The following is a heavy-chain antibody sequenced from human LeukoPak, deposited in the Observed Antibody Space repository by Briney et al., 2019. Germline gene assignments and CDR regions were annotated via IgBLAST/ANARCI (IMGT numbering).Heavy chain of an antibody. CDR3: AGPTVTIAFDI. J-gene: IGHJ3*02. V-gene: IGHV3-23*01. CDR2: ISGSGGNT. Sequence: GGSLRLSCAASGLTFSTYAMSWVRQAPGKGLEWVSIISGSGGNTYYADSVKGRFTISRDNAKNTLYLQMNSLRAEDTAVYYCAGPTVTIAFDIWGQGTMVTVSS. D-gene: IGHD4-17*01. CDR1: GLTFSTYA.